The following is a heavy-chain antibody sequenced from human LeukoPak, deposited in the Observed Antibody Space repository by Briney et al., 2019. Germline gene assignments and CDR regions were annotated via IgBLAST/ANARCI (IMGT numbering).Heavy chain of an antibody. D-gene: IGHD3-16*01. CDR1: GFTFSSYA. Sequence: PGGSLRLSCATSGFTFSSYAMSWVRQAPGKGLEWVSSIGGSGGSTYYADSVKGRFTISRDNSKNTLYLEMNSLRAEDTAVYYCAKAPRRTFFDFWGQGNMVTVSS. J-gene: IGHJ5*01. CDR2: IGGSGGST. V-gene: IGHV3-23*01. CDR3: AKAPRRTFFDF.